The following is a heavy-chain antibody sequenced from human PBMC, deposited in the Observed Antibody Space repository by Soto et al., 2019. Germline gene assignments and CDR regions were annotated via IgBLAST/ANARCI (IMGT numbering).Heavy chain of an antibody. CDR3: TKEYIVGTTWGYFES. J-gene: IGHJ4*02. Sequence: QVQLVQSGGGVVQPGRSLRLSCVASGFIFSTYGMHLVRQVPGKGLEWVAHISYDGSNEYYADSVKSRFTVSRDNAKNTLDLQMNGLKTEDTALYYCTKEYIVGTTWGYFESWGQGALVIVSS. CDR1: GFIFSTYG. D-gene: IGHD1-1*01. CDR2: ISYDGSNE. V-gene: IGHV3-30*18.